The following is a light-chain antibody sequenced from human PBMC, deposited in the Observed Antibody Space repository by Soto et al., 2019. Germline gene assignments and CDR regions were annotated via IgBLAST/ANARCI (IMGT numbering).Light chain of an antibody. CDR3: LQDYNYPRT. V-gene: IGKV1-6*01. Sequence: AIQMTQSPSSLSASVGDRVTITCRASQGIRNDLGWYQQKPGKAPNLLIYAASSLQSGVPSRFSGSGSGTDFTLPIRRLQAEDFATYYCLQDYNYPRTFGQGTKVEIK. J-gene: IGKJ1*01. CDR1: QGIRND. CDR2: AAS.